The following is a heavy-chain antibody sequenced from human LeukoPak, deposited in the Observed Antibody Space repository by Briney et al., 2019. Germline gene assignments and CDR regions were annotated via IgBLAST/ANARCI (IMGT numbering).Heavy chain of an antibody. CDR1: GGSITTTDFD. CDR3: ARFKGGTGFDY. Sequence: SETLSLTCAVSGGSITTTDFDWAWIRQPPGQGFEWIATISSSGKAYYYPSLMSRVTISVDTSKNQFSLDVTSVTAADTGLFYCARFKGGTGFDYWGRRILVIVS. V-gene: IGHV4-39*01. D-gene: IGHD1-26*01. J-gene: IGHJ4*02. CDR2: ISSSGKA.